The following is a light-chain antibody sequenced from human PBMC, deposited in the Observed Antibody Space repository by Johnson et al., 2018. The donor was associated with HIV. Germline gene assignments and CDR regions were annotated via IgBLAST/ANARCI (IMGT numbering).Light chain of an antibody. Sequence: TQPPSVSAAPGQKVTISCSGSSSNIGNNYVSWYQQLPGTAPKLLIYDNNKRPSGIPDRFSGSKSGTSATLGITGLQTGDEADYYCGTWDSGLGALYVFGTGTKVTVL. CDR1: SSNIGNNY. V-gene: IGLV1-51*01. CDR3: GTWDSGLGALYV. J-gene: IGLJ1*01. CDR2: DNN.